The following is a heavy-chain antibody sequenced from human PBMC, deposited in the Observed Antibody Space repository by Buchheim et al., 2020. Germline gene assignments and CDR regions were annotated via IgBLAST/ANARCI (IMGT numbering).Heavy chain of an antibody. CDR3: AKNSVVNYGYYFDH. V-gene: IGHV3-30*18. CDR2: ISYDGTNK. D-gene: IGHD4-23*01. Sequence: QVQLVESGGGVVQPGKSLRLSCAASGFTFSDFAVHWVRQAPGKGLEGVAFISYDGTNKYYADSVKGRFTISRDNSKNTLYLQMDSLRADDTAMYYCAKNSVVNYGYYFDHWGQGIL. CDR1: GFTFSDFA. J-gene: IGHJ4*02.